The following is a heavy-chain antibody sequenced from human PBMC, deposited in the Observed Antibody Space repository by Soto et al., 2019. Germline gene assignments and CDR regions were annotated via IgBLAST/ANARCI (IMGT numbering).Heavy chain of an antibody. V-gene: IGHV3-30*18. CDR2: ISYDGTNK. Sequence: GGSLRLSCAASVFPFSSYGMHWVRQAPGKGLEWVAVISYDGTNKYYADSVKGRFTISRDNSKNTLFLQMNSLRAEDTAVYYCAKGSLDSSGWYLHYWGQGTLVTVSS. CDR3: AKGSLDSSGWYLHY. D-gene: IGHD6-19*01. CDR1: VFPFSSYG. J-gene: IGHJ4*02.